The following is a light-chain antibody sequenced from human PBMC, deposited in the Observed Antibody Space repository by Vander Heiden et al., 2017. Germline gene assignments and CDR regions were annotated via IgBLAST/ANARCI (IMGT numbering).Light chain of an antibody. J-gene: IGKJ1*01. CDR1: QSLLHSNGYNY. V-gene: IGKV2-28*01. CDR3: RQALPTPRT. CDR2: LGS. Sequence: DIVMTQSPLSLPVTPGEPASISCRSSQSLLHSNGYNYLDWYLQKPGQSPQLLIYLGSNRASGVPDRFSGSGSGTDFTLKISIVEAEDLGVYYCRQALPTPRTFGQGTKVEIK.